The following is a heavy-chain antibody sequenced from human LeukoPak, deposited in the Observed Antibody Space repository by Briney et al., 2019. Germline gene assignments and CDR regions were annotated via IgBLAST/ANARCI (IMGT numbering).Heavy chain of an antibody. Sequence: SETLSLTCTVSGGPISSGGCYWSWIRQPPGKGLEWIGNIYYTGDTSYNPSLKSRVTISVDRSKNQFSLNLSSVTAADTAVYYCARDEIGYYYDSSGYYWDYWGQGTLVTVSS. CDR2: IYYTGDT. V-gene: IGHV4-30-2*01. CDR1: GGPISSGGCY. D-gene: IGHD3-22*01. CDR3: ARDEIGYYYDSSGYYWDY. J-gene: IGHJ4*02.